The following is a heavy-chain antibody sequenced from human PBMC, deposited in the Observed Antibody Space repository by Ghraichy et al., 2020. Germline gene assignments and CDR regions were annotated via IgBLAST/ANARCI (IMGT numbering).Heavy chain of an antibody. V-gene: IGHV3-33*01. CDR3: AREGANPYIAAAGTPQYNWFDP. CDR1: GFTFSSYG. CDR2: IWYDGSNK. Sequence: GGSLRLSCAASGFTFSSYGMHWVRQAPGKGLEWVAVIWYDGSNKYYADSVKGRFTISRDNSKNTLYLQMNSLRAEDTAVYYCAREGANPYIAAAGTPQYNWFDPWGQGTLVTVSS. D-gene: IGHD6-13*01. J-gene: IGHJ5*02.